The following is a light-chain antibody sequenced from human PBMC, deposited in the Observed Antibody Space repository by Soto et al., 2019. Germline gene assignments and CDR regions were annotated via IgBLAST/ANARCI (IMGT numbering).Light chain of an antibody. J-gene: IGKJ5*01. CDR1: QNINSW. Sequence: DIQMTQSPSTLSASVGDRVTITCRASQNINSWLAWYQQKPGKAPKLLIFKASSLESGVPSRFSGSGSGTEFTLTISSLQADDFATYNCQQYNAYPITFGQGTRLEIK. CDR2: KAS. V-gene: IGKV1-5*03. CDR3: QQYNAYPIT.